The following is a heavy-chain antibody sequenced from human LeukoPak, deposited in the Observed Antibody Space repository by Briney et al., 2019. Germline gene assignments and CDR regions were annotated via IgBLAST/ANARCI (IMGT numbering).Heavy chain of an antibody. CDR3: ARRYCTNGVCYLDY. CDR2: IYHSGST. J-gene: IGHJ4*02. V-gene: IGHV4-30-2*01. D-gene: IGHD2-8*01. Sequence: SETLSLTCAVSGGSISSGGYSWSWIRQPPGKGLEWIGYIYHSGSTYYNPSLKSRVTISVDRSKNQFSLKLSSVTAADTAVYYCARRYCTNGVCYLDYWGQGTLVIVSS. CDR1: GGSISSGGYS.